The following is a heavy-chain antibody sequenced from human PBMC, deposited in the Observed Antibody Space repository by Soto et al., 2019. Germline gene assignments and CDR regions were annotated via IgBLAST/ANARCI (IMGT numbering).Heavy chain of an antibody. V-gene: IGHV1-69*13. J-gene: IGHJ6*02. Sequence: SVKVSCKASGGTFSSYAISWVRQAPGQGLGWMGGIIPIFGTANYAQKFQGRVTITADESTSTAYMELSSLRSEDTAVYYCAYYDFWSGYYYYGMDVWGQGTTVTVSS. CDR2: IIPIFGTA. CDR1: GGTFSSYA. D-gene: IGHD3-3*01. CDR3: AYYDFWSGYYYYGMDV.